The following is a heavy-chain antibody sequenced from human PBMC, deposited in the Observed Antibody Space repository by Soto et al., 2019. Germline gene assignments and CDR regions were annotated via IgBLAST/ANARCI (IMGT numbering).Heavy chain of an antibody. D-gene: IGHD6-13*01. CDR3: AKLLGYGSIWSYFDY. J-gene: IGHJ4*02. CDR1: GFTFGDYA. Sequence: EVQLVESGGGSVQPGRSLRLSCAASGFTFGDYAMHWVRQAPGKGLEWVSGISSIGGSIEYADSVKGPFTISRDNTKNSLYLQMNSLRPEDTALYYCAKLLGYGSIWSYFDYWGQGTLVTVSS. CDR2: ISSIGGSI. V-gene: IGHV3-9*01.